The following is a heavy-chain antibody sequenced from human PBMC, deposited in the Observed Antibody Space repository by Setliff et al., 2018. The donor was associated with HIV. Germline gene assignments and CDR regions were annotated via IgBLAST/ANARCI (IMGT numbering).Heavy chain of an antibody. V-gene: IGHV4-39*01. CDR2: ISYSGST. J-gene: IGHJ4*02. CDR3: ARDTEMVKEGTDY. D-gene: IGHD5-18*01. Sequence: SETLSLTCTVSGGSVIISHYYWAWIRQPPGKGLEWIGSISYSGSTYYNPSLKSRITISVDTSKNQFSLKLTSVTAADTAVYYCARDTEMVKEGTDYWGQGTRVTVSS. CDR1: GGSVIISHYY.